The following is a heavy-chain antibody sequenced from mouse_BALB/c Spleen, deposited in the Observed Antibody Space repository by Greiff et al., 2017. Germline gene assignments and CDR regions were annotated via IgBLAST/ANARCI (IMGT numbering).Heavy chain of an antibody. CDR3: ARDRRYYGNFYAMDY. Sequence: VQLVESGPGLVAPSQSLSITCTVSGFSLTGYGVNWVRQPPGKGLEWLGMIWGDGSTDYNSALKSRLSISKDNSKSQVFLKMNSLQTDDTARYYCARDRRYYGNFYAMDYWGQGTSVTVSS. CDR2: IWGDGST. V-gene: IGHV2-6-7*01. D-gene: IGHD2-1*01. J-gene: IGHJ4*01. CDR1: GFSLTGYG.